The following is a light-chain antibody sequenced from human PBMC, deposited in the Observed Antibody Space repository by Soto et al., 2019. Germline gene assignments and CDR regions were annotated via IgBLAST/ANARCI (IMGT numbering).Light chain of an antibody. J-gene: IGKJ2*01. CDR3: QQYGSSMYT. V-gene: IGKV3-20*01. CDR1: QSVSSSY. Sequence: EIVLTQSPVTLSLSPGERATLSCRASQSVSSSYLAWYQQKPGQAPRLLIYGASSRATGIPDRFSGSASGTDFTLTISRLEPEDFAVYYCQQYGSSMYTFGQGTKLEIK. CDR2: GAS.